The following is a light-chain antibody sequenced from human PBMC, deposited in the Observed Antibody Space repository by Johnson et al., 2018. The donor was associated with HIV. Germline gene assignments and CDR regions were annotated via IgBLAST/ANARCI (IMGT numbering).Light chain of an antibody. J-gene: IGLJ1*01. CDR2: DNN. CDR1: SSNIGNNY. V-gene: IGLV1-51*01. Sequence: QSVLTQPPSVSAAPGQKVTISCSGSSSNIGNNYVSWYQQLPRTAPKLLIYDNNKRPSGIPDRFSGSKSGTSATLGITGLQTGDEADYYCGTWDSSLSPGGVFGTGTKVTV. CDR3: GTWDSSLSPGGV.